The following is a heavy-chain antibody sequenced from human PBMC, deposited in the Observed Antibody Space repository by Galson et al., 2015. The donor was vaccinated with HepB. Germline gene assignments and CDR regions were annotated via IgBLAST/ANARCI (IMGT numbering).Heavy chain of an antibody. Sequence: SVKVSCKASGYTFTSYGISWVRQAPGQGLEWMGWISAYNGNTNYAQKLQGRVTMTTDTSTSTAYMELRSLRSDDTAVYYCARARPSTNYYDSSGQIHHFDYWGQGTLVTVSS. D-gene: IGHD3-22*01. J-gene: IGHJ4*02. V-gene: IGHV1-18*04. CDR2: ISAYNGNT. CDR3: ARARPSTNYYDSSGQIHHFDY. CDR1: GYTFTSYG.